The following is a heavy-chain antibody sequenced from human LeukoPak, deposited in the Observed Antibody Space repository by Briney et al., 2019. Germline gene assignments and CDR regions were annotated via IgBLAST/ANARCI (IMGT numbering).Heavy chain of an antibody. CDR3: ARGRPSSWYFGRAYYYYYYMDV. V-gene: IGHV4-30-2*01. J-gene: IGHJ6*03. D-gene: IGHD6-13*01. Sequence: SETLSLTCVVSGDSIGSGGYSWSWIRQPPGKGLEWIGEINHSGSTNYNPSLKSRVTISVDTSKNQFSLKLSSVTAADTAVYYCARGRPSSWYFGRAYYYYYYMDVWGKGTTVTVSS. CDR2: INHSGST. CDR1: GDSIGSGGYS.